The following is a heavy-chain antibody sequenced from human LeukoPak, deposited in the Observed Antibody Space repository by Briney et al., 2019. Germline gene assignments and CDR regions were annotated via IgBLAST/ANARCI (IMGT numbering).Heavy chain of an antibody. CDR3: AREVYIAAAGTKHQ. Sequence: TGGSLRLSCAASGFTFSSYGMHWVRQAPGKGLEWVAFIRYDGSNKYYADSVKGRFTISRDNSKNTLYLQMNSLRAEDTAVYYCAREVYIAAAGTKHQWGQGTLVTVSS. CDR2: IRYDGSNK. V-gene: IGHV3-30*02. D-gene: IGHD6-13*01. CDR1: GFTFSSYG. J-gene: IGHJ4*02.